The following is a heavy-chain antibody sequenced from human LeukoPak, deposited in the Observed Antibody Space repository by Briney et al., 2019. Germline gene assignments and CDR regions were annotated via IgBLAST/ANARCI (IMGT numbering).Heavy chain of an antibody. V-gene: IGHV1-8*03. D-gene: IGHD3-9*01. CDR2: MNPNSGNT. CDR1: GYTFTSYD. J-gene: IGHJ3*02. CDR3: ARDNYSPDYDILTGYPGSFDI. Sequence: ASVKVSCKASGYTFTSYDINWVRQATGQGLEWMGWMNPNSGNTGYAQKFQGRVTITRNTSISTAYMELSSLRSEDTAVYYCARDNYSPDYDILTGYPGSFDIWGQGTMVTVSS.